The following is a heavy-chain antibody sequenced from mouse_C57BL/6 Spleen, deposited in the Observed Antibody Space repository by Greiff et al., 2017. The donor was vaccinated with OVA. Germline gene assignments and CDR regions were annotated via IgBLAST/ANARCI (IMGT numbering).Heavy chain of an antibody. CDR2: ISYDGSN. J-gene: IGHJ4*01. CDR3: ARYSPSAMDY. Sequence: EVQVVESGPGLVKPSQSLSLTCSVTGYSITSGYYWNWIRQFPGNKLEWMGYISYDGSNNYNPSLKNRISITRDTSKNQFFLKLNSVTTEDTATYYGARYSPSAMDYWGQGTSVTVSS. V-gene: IGHV3-6*01. D-gene: IGHD2-12*01. CDR1: GYSITSGYY.